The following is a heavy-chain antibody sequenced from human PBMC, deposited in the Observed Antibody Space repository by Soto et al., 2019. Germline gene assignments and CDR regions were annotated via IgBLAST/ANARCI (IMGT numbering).Heavy chain of an antibody. J-gene: IGHJ5*01. CDR3: AKGWCDS. CDR1: GFSFSSHV. Sequence: EVQLLDSGGDLEQPGGSLRLACAASGFSFSSHVMSWVRQAPGKGLEWVSSISGSGGGTYYADSVKGRFIISRDNSKNTLDLQMNSLRVEDTAVYYCAKGWCDSWGQGTLVTVSS. CDR2: ISGSGGGT. V-gene: IGHV3-23*01.